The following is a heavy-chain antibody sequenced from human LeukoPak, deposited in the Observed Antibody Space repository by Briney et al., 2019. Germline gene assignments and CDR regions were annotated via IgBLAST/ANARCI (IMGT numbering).Heavy chain of an antibody. CDR2: INHSGST. Sequence: PSETLSLTCAVYGGSFSGYYWSWIRQPPGKGLEWIGEINHSGSTNYNPSLKSRVTISVDTSKNQFSLKLSSVTAADTAVYYCAREAIYGGGQNDGIDYWGQGTLVTVSS. CDR1: GGSFSGYY. J-gene: IGHJ4*02. D-gene: IGHD4-23*01. V-gene: IGHV4-34*01. CDR3: AREAIYGGGQNDGIDY.